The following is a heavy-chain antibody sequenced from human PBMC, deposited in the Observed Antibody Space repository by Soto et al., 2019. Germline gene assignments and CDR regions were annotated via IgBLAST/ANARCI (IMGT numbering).Heavy chain of an antibody. J-gene: IGHJ3*02. CDR2: IKQDGSEK. V-gene: IGHV3-7*01. CDR3: ARDHLGDYDFWSGGLPDAFDI. D-gene: IGHD3-3*01. CDR1: GFTFSSYW. Sequence: GGSLRLSCAASGFTFSSYWMSWVRQAPGKGLEWVANIKQDGSEKYYVDSVKGRFTISRDNAKNSLYLQMNSLRAEDTAVYYCARDHLGDYDFWSGGLPDAFDIWGQGTMVTVSS.